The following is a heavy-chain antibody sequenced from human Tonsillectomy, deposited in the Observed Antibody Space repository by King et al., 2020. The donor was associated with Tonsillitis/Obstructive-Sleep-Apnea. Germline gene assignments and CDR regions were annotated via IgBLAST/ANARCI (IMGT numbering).Heavy chain of an antibody. V-gene: IGHV4-34*01. CDR3: ARGRIWYY. J-gene: IGHJ4*02. CDR2: INHSGST. CDR1: GGSFSGYY. Sequence: VQLQQWGAGLLKPSETLSLTCAVYGGSFSGYYWSWIRQPPGKGLEGIGEINHSGSTHYNPSLKSRVTISVDTSKNQFSLKLSSVTAADTAVYYCARGRIWYYWGQGTLVTVSS. D-gene: IGHD3-10*01.